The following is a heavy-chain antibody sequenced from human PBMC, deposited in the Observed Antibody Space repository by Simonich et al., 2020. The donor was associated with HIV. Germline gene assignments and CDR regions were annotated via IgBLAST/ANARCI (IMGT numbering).Heavy chain of an antibody. D-gene: IGHD2-2*01. Sequence: QVQLQQWGAGLLKPSETLYLTCAVYGGSFSGYYWSWIRQPPGKGLEWIGEINHSGSTNYNPSLKSRVTISVDTSKNQFSLKLSSVTAADTAVYYCARGFYQRLYYFDYWGQGTLVTVSS. CDR3: ARGFYQRLYYFDY. V-gene: IGHV4-34*01. J-gene: IGHJ4*02. CDR1: GGSFSGYY. CDR2: INHSGST.